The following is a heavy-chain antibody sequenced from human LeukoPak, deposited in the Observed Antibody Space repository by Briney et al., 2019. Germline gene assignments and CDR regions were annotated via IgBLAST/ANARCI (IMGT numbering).Heavy chain of an antibody. CDR3: ARGYSSGWYDY. D-gene: IGHD6-19*01. CDR1: DGSFSGYY. V-gene: IGHV4-34*01. CDR2: INHSGST. J-gene: IGHJ4*02. Sequence: SETLSLTCAVFDGSFSGYYWSWIRQPPGKGLEWIGEINHSGSTNYNPSLKSRVTISVDTSKNQFSLKLSSVTAADTAVYYCARGYSSGWYDYWGQGTLVTVSS.